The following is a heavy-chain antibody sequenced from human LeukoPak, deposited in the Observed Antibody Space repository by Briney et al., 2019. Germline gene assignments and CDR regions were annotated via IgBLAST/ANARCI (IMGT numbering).Heavy chain of an antibody. CDR1: GFTFSSYS. D-gene: IGHD1-26*01. V-gene: IGHV3-66*01. CDR2: IYSGGST. CDR3: ARDGPRMVGY. Sequence: GGSLRLSCAASGFTFSSYSMNWVRQAPGKGLEWVSVIYSGGSTYYADSVKGRFTISRDNSKNTVYLQMNSLRAEDTAVYYCARDGPRMVGYWGQGTLVTVST. J-gene: IGHJ4*02.